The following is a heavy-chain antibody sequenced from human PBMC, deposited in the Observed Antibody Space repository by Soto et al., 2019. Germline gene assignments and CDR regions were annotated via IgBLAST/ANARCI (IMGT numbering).Heavy chain of an antibody. Sequence: PLEPLSVNYSVSRGSSSSGDYYWSWIRQPPGKGLEWIGYIYYSGSTYYNPSLKSRVTISVDTSKNQFSLKLSSVTAADTAVYYCARVGGFGATTIDYWGQGTLVTVSS. D-gene: IGHD3-10*01. J-gene: IGHJ4*02. V-gene: IGHV4-30-4*01. CDR3: ARVGGFGATTIDY. CDR1: RGSSSSGDYY. CDR2: IYYSGST.